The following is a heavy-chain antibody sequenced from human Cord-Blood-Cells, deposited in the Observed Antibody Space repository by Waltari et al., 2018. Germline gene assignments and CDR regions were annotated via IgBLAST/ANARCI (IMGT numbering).Heavy chain of an antibody. D-gene: IGHD3-3*01. V-gene: IGHV3-73*02. Sequence: EVPLVESGGGLVQPGGSLNLSCAASGFTFSGSAMHWVRQASGKGLEWVGRIRSKANSYATAYAASVKGRFTISRDDSKNTAYLQMNSLKTEDTAVYYCTRRGTIFGVVIDDAFDIWGQGTMVTVSS. J-gene: IGHJ3*02. CDR1: GFTFSGSA. CDR2: IRSKANSYAT. CDR3: TRRGTIFGVVIDDAFDI.